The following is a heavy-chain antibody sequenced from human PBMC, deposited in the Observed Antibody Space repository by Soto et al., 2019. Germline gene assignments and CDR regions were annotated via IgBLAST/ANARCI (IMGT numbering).Heavy chain of an antibody. CDR2: IYYSGST. J-gene: IGHJ5*02. CDR1: GGSVSSGSYY. V-gene: IGHV4-61*01. D-gene: IGHD3-10*01. CDR3: ARVKPDEVLLWFGPGWFDP. Sequence: SETLSLTCTVSGGSVSSGSYYWSWIRQPPGKGLEWIGYIYYSGSTNYNPSLKSRVTISVDTSKNQFSLKLSSVTAADTAVYYCARVKPDEVLLWFGPGWFDPWGQGTLVTVSS.